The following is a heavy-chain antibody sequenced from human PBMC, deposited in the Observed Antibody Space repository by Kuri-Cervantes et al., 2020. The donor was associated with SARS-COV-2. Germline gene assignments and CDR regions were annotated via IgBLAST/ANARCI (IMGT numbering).Heavy chain of an antibody. D-gene: IGHD5-12*01. CDR1: GGSIISRSYY. CDR2: IYYSGST. Sequence: SETLSLTCTVSGGSIISRSYYGGWIRQPPGKGLEWIGSIYYSGSTYYNPSLKSLVTISVDTSKTQFSLKLSSVTDADTAVYYCAKRFDAYSGYDVLFFHPNAYWGQGTLVTVSS. CDR3: AKRFDAYSGYDVLFFHPNAY. V-gene: IGHV4-39*01. J-gene: IGHJ4*02.